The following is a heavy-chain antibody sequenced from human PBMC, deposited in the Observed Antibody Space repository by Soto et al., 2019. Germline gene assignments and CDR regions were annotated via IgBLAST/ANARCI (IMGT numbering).Heavy chain of an antibody. CDR2: ISGSGGST. Sequence: PGGSLRVSCAASGLTFSSYGRSWVRPAPGKGLEWVSAISGSGGSTYYADSVKGRFTISRDNSKNTLYLQLTSVTAADTALYFCARHDNMTLGSQYLDSWGPGTLVTVSS. CDR1: GLTFSSYG. CDR3: ARHDNMTLGSQYLDS. V-gene: IGHV3-23*01. D-gene: IGHD1-1*01. J-gene: IGHJ4*02.